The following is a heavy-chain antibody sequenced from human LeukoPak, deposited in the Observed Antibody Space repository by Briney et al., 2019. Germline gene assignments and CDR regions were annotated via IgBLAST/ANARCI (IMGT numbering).Heavy chain of an antibody. V-gene: IGHV4-59*08. CDR3: ARHGEYYDILTGYYNPPYYFDY. Sequence: AETLSLPCTVSGGPISSYYWSWIRQPPGKGLEWIGYIYYSGSTNYNPSLKSRVTISVDTSKNQFSLKLSSVTAADTAVYYCARHGEYYDILTGYYNPPYYFDYWGQGTLVTVSS. J-gene: IGHJ4*02. CDR1: GGPISSYY. CDR2: IYYSGST. D-gene: IGHD3-9*01.